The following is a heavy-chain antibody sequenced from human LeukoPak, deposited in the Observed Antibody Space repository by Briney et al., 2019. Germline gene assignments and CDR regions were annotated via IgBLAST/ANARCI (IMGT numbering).Heavy chain of an antibody. V-gene: IGHV1-8*01. CDR2: MNPNSGNT. J-gene: IGHJ5*02. CDR1: GYTFTSYD. Sequence: ASVKVSCKASGYTFTSYDINWVRQAPGQGLEWMGWMNPNSGNTGYAQKFQGRVTMTRDTSTSTVYMELSSLRSEDTAVYYCARDQAWFDPWGQGTLVTVSS. CDR3: ARDQAWFDP.